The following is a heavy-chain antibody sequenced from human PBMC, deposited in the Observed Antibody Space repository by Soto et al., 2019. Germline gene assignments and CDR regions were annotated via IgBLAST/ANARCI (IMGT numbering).Heavy chain of an antibody. J-gene: IGHJ6*02. V-gene: IGHV4-59*01. CDR3: ARGDRYSYGYYYYYYGMDA. D-gene: IGHD5-18*01. Sequence: PSETLSLTCTVSGGSISSYYWSWIRQPPGKGLEWIGYIYYSGSTNYNPSLKSRVTISVDTSKNQFSLKLSSVTAADTAVYYCARGDRYSYGYYYYYYGMDAWGQGTTVTVSS. CDR1: GGSISSYY. CDR2: IYYSGST.